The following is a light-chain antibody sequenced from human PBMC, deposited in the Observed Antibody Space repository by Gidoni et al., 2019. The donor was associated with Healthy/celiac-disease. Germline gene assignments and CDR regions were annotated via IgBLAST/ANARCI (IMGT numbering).Light chain of an antibody. J-gene: IGKJ4*01. CDR3: QQSYSTPPLT. CDR1: QSISSY. V-gene: IGKV1-39*01. CDR2: AAS. Sequence: DIPMTQSPSSLSASVGDRVTITCRASQSISSYLNWYQQKPGKAPKLLIYAASSLQSWVPSRFSGSGSWTDFTLTISSLQPEDFATYYCQQSYSTPPLTFGGGTKVEIK.